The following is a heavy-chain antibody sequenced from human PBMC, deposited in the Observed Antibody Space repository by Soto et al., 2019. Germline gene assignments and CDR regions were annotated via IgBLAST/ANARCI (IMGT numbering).Heavy chain of an antibody. J-gene: IGHJ4*02. CDR1: GHTFHNYA. V-gene: IGHV3-23*01. CDR2: ISVSGGST. CDR3: AKVSRGIGVVPAALI. Sequence: EVQLLESGGGLVQPGGSLRLSWVASGHTFHNYAMSWVRQAPWKGLEWVSGISVSGGSTYYADSGWGRFTISRDDSKNTLYLQMNSLRAEDTAVYYCAKVSRGIGVVPAALIWGQGTLVTVSA. D-gene: IGHD2-2*01.